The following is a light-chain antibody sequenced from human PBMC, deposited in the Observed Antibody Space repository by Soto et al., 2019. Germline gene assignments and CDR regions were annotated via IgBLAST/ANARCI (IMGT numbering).Light chain of an antibody. V-gene: IGKV3-15*01. CDR3: QQHTDWPPIT. CDR2: AAS. Sequence: EIVMTQSPATLSVSPGERATLSCSASQSVNSKVAWYQQKPGQPPRLLIYAASTRATGVPARFSGGGSGTEFILTISSLQSGDFAVYYCQQHTDWPPITFGQGTRLEIK. J-gene: IGKJ5*01. CDR1: QSVNSK.